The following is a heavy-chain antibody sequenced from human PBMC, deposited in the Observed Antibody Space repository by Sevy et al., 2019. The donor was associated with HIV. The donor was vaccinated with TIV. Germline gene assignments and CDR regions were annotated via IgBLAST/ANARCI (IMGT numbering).Heavy chain of an antibody. CDR2: ISYDGSNK. V-gene: IGHV3-30-3*01. D-gene: IGHD6-19*01. CDR1: GFTFSSYA. J-gene: IGHJ4*02. Sequence: GGSLRLSCAASGFTFSSYAMHWVRQAPGKGLEWVAVISYDGSNKYYADSVKGRFTISRGNSKNTLYLQMNSLRAEDTAVYYCARDLSITVAGTGFKRDWYGNYFDYWGQGTLVTVSS. CDR3: ARDLSITVAGTGFKRDWYGNYFDY.